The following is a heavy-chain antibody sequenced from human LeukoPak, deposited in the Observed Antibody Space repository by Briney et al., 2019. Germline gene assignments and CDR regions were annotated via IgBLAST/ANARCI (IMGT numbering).Heavy chain of an antibody. CDR1: VFTFSIYG. CDR2: ISGSGGST. CDR3: AKSSNWNYDY. V-gene: IGHV3-23*01. J-gene: IGHJ4*02. D-gene: IGHD1-7*01. Sequence: PGGSLRLSCAASVFTFSIYGMSWVRQALGKGLEWVSSISGSGGSTYYAASVKGRFTISRDHFKSTLYLQMNSLRAEDTALYYCAKSSNWNYDYWGQGTLVTVSS.